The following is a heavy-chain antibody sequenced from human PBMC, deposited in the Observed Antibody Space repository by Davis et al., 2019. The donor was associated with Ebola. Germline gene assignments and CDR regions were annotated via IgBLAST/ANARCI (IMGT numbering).Heavy chain of an antibody. V-gene: IGHV5-51*01. CDR3: ARHGIVTVTGTSDAFEI. CDR2: IYPGDSDT. Sequence: GESLKISCQGSGYSFTSYWIGWVRQMPGKGLEWMGIIYPGDSDTRYSPSFQGQVTISADKSISTAYLQWSSLKASDTAMYYCARHGIVTVTGTSDAFEIWGQGTMVTVSS. J-gene: IGHJ3*02. CDR1: GYSFTSYW. D-gene: IGHD2-21*02.